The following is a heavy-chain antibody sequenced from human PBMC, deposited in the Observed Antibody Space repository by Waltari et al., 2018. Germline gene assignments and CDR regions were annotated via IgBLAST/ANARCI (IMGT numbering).Heavy chain of an antibody. V-gene: IGHV3-7*02. J-gene: IGHJ4*02. Sequence: QLVEYGGGLVQPGGSLSLSCVASGFTISSYWISWVRQDPGKGLEWVANINEDGNEKYYGESVKGRFTVSRDNAKNSLYLQMNSLRDEDTAVYYCARNHGQSSNDVYFDYWGQGTLVTVSS. CDR3: ARNHGQSSNDVYFDY. D-gene: IGHD2-2*01. CDR2: INEDGNEK. CDR1: GFTISSYW.